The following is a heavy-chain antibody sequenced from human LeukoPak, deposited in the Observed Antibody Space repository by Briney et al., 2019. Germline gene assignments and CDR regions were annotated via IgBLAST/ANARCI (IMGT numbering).Heavy chain of an antibody. CDR2: IKQDGSEK. CDR1: GFTFRSYW. CDR3: ARDGDTAMTEDY. D-gene: IGHD5-18*01. J-gene: IGHJ4*02. V-gene: IGHV3-7*01. Sequence: PGGSLRLSCAASGFTFRSYWMSWVRQAPGKGLEWVANIKQDGSEKYYVDSVKGRFTISRDNAKNSLYLQMNSLRAEDTAVYYCARDGDTAMTEDYWGQGTLVTVSS.